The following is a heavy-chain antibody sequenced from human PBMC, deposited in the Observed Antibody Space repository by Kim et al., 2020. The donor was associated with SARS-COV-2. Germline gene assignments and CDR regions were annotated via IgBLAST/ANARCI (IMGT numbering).Heavy chain of an antibody. CDR1: GFTFSTSL. D-gene: IGHD2-15*01. J-gene: IGHJ3*02. Sequence: GGSLRLSCAASGFTFSTSLMDWVRQAPGKGLEWVSSINANSAYIYYADSVKGRFAISRDNAKNSLYLQMNSLRAEDTAIYFCAGASYCSGSPCYGAFDIWGQGTLVTVSP. CDR2: INANSAYI. CDR3: AGASYCSGSPCYGAFDI. V-gene: IGHV3-21*01.